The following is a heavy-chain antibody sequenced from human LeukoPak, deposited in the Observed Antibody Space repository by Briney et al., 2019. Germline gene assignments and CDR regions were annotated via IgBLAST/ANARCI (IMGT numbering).Heavy chain of an antibody. V-gene: IGHV4-34*01. Sequence: SETLSLTCAVYGGYFSDYSWTWIRQPPGKGLEGIGSIYYSGSTYYNPSLKSRVTISVDTSKNQFSLKLSSVTAADTAVYYCARHRRVYYDSSGSDAFDIWGQGTMVTVPS. D-gene: IGHD3-22*01. J-gene: IGHJ3*02. CDR1: GGYFSDYS. CDR3: ARHRRVYYDSSGSDAFDI. CDR2: IYYSGST.